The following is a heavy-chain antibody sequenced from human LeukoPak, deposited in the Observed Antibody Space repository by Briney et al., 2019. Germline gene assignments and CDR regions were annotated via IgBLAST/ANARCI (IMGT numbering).Heavy chain of an antibody. D-gene: IGHD1-1*01. Sequence: SETLSLTCTVSGGSISGTSYYWGWIRQPPGKGLEWIGSIYYSGSTYYNPSLKSRVTISVDTSKNQFSLKLSSVTAADTAVYYCARDRLQLQSWGQGTLVTVSS. CDR1: GGSISGTSYY. CDR2: IYYSGST. J-gene: IGHJ5*02. V-gene: IGHV4-39*07. CDR3: ARDRLQLQS.